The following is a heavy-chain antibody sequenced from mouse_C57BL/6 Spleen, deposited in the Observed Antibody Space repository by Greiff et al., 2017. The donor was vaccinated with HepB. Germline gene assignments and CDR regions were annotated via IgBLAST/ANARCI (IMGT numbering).Heavy chain of an antibody. CDR1: GYAFSSSW. CDR2: IYPGDGDT. J-gene: IGHJ2*01. Sequence: QVQLKQSGPELVKPGASVKISCKASGYAFSSSWMNWVKQRPGKGLEWIGRIYPGDGDTNYNGKFKGKATLTADKSSSTAYMQLSSLTSEDSAVYFCAREGDIRNYFDYWGQGTTLTVSS. V-gene: IGHV1-82*01. CDR3: AREGDIRNYFDY.